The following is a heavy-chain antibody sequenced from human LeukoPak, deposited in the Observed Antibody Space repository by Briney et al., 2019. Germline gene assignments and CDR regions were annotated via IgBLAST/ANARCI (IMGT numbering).Heavy chain of an antibody. CDR1: GYTFTGYY. J-gene: IGHJ3*02. Sequence: GASVKVSCKASGYTFTGYYMHWVRQAPGQGLEWMGWINPNSGGTNYAQKFQGRVTMTRDTSISTAYMELSRLRSDDTAVYYCARVFELRDGYKVANRAFDIWGQGTMVTVSS. D-gene: IGHD5-24*01. CDR3: ARVFELRDGYKVANRAFDI. CDR2: INPNSGGT. V-gene: IGHV1-2*02.